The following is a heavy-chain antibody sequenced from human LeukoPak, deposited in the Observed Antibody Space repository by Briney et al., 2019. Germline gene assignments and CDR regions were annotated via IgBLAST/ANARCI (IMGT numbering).Heavy chain of an antibody. CDR2: INPNSGGT. CDR1: GYTFTGYY. D-gene: IGHD3-10*01. V-gene: IGHV1-2*02. Sequence: ASVKVSCKASGYTFTGYYMHWVRHAPGQGLEWMGWINPNSGGTNYAQKFQGRVTMTRDTSISTAYMELSRLRSDDTAVYYCARYTKTYYYGSGSYSSDDAFDIWGQRTMVTVSS. CDR3: ARYTKTYYYGSGSYSSDDAFDI. J-gene: IGHJ3*02.